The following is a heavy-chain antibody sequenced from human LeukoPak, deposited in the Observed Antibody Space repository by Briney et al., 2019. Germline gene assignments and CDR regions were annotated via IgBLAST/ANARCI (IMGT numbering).Heavy chain of an antibody. J-gene: IGHJ4*02. V-gene: IGHV4-39*07. Sequence: KSSETLSLTCTVSGGSISSYYWGWIRQPPGKGLEWIGSMYYSGSTYYNPSLKSRVTISMNTSKNQFSLKLSSVTAADTAVYYCARAGGSGLIDYWGQGTLVTVSS. CDR1: GGSISSYY. D-gene: IGHD6-19*01. CDR3: ARAGGSGLIDY. CDR2: MYYSGST.